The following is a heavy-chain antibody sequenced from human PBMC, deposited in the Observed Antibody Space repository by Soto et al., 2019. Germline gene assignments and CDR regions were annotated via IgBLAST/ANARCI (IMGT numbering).Heavy chain of an antibody. CDR3: ARVRWFGEAGGWFDP. D-gene: IGHD3-10*01. V-gene: IGHV4-39*07. CDR1: GGSISSSDYY. J-gene: IGHJ5*02. Sequence: SETLSLTCTVSGGSISSSDYYWGWIRQPPGKGLEWIGNIYYSGSASYNPSLKSRVTISVDTSKNQFSLKLSSVTAADTAVYYCARVRWFGEAGGWFDPWGQGTLVTVSS. CDR2: IYYSGSA.